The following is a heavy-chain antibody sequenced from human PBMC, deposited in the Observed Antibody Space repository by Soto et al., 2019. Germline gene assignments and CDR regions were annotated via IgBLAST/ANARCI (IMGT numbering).Heavy chain of an antibody. J-gene: IGHJ4*02. Sequence: SETLSLTCTVSGGSISSSSYYWGWIRQPPGKGLEWIGSIYYSGSTYYNPSLKSRVTISLDTSKDQFSLKLSSVTAADTAVYYCARRITAEGDSSGYYFDYWGQGTLVTVSS. CDR3: ARRITAEGDSSGYYFDY. CDR2: IYYSGST. V-gene: IGHV4-39*01. D-gene: IGHD3-22*01. CDR1: GGSISSSSYY.